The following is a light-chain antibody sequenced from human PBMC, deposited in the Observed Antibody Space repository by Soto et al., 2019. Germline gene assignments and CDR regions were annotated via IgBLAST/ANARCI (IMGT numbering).Light chain of an antibody. CDR2: QAS. CDR1: QSISRR. CDR3: LQYQCYWT. V-gene: IGKV1-5*03. Sequence: DIQMTQSPSTLSASVGDRVSITCRASQSISRRLAWYQQKPGKAPNLLIYQASNLESGVPSRFTGSGSGTEFPITISSLPHDDLANYCRLQYQCYWTFGQGTKVEVK. J-gene: IGKJ1*01.